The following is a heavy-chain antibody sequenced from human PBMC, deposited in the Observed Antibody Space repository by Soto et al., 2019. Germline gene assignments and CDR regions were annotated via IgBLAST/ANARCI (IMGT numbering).Heavy chain of an antibody. V-gene: IGHV3-21*01. CDR3: ARDLYSSSARYFDY. D-gene: IGHD6-6*01. CDR2: ISSSSSYI. J-gene: IGHJ4*02. CDR1: GFTFSSYS. Sequence: LRLSCAASGFTFSSYSMNWVRQAPGKGLEWVSSISSSSSYIYYADSVKGRFTISRDNAKNSLYLQMNSLRAEDTAVYYCARDLYSSSARYFDYWGQGTLVTAPQ.